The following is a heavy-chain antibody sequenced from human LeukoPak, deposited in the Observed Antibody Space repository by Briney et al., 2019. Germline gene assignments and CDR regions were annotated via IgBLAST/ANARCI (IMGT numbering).Heavy chain of an antibody. CDR2: MNPNSGNT. D-gene: IGHD3-16*01. CDR3: ARVPTRRGLSLGY. J-gene: IGHJ4*02. V-gene: IGHV1-8*02. CDR1: GGTFSSYA. Sequence: ASVKVSCKASGGTFSSYAISWVRQATGQGLEWMGWMNPNSGNTGYAQKFQGRVTMTRNTSISTAYMELSSLRSEDTAVYYCARVPTRRGLSLGYWGQGTLVTVSS.